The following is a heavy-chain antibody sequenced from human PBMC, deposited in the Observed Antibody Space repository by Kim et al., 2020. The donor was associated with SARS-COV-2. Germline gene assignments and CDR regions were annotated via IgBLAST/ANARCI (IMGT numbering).Heavy chain of an antibody. CDR3: ARASSIAARGVY. CDR1: GITFSSYS. CDR2: ISSSSSYI. V-gene: IGHV3-21*01. Sequence: GGSLRLSCAASGITFSSYSMNWVRQAPGKGLEWVSSISSSSSYIYYADSVKGRFTISRDNAKNSLYLQMNSLRAEDTAVYYCARASSIAARGVYWGQGTLVTVSS. J-gene: IGHJ4*02. D-gene: IGHD6-6*01.